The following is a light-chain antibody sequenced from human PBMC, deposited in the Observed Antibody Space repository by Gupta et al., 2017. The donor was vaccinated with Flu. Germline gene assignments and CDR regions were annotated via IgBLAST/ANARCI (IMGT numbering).Light chain of an antibody. J-gene: IGKJ2*01. CDR1: QDISNY. V-gene: IGKV1-33*01. CDR2: DAS. Sequence: PSSLSASVRDRVTITCQASQDISNYLNWYQQKPGKAPKLLIYDASNLETGVTSRFSGSGSGTEFTFTINSLQPEDIATYYCQQYETLPNTFGRGTKLEI. CDR3: QQYETLPNT.